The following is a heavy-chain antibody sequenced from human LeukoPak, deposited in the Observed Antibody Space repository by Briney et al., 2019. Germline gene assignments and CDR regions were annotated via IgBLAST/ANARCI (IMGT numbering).Heavy chain of an antibody. CDR2: ITNDGSST. CDR3: AKGSYYDSSGSFYFDY. CDR1: GLTFSSHW. D-gene: IGHD3-22*01. Sequence: PRGSLRLSCAASGLTFSSHWMHWVRQAPGKGLVWVSRITNDGSSTTYADSVKGRFTISRDNSKDTLYVQVNSLGTEDTAAYYCAKGSYYDSSGSFYFDYWGQGTLVTVSS. V-gene: IGHV3-74*01. J-gene: IGHJ4*02.